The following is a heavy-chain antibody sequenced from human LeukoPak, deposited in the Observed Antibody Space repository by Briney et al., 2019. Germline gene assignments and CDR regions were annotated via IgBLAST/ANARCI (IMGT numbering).Heavy chain of an antibody. CDR3: SRLEDTSPIEVALDI. CDR1: GFTFSGSV. CDR2: IRSKRNNYAT. D-gene: IGHD2-2*01. V-gene: IGHV3-73*01. Sequence: GGSLKLSCAASGFTFSGSVMHWVRQAAGRGLEWVGRIRSKRNNYATAYAASVKGRFTISRDDSKNTVYLHMDSLKTEDTALYYCSRLEDTSPIEVALDIWGQGTVVTVSS. J-gene: IGHJ3*02.